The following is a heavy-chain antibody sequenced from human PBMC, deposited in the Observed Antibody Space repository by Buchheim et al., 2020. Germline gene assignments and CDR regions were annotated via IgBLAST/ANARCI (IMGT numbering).Heavy chain of an antibody. CDR2: INPNSGGT. Sequence: QVQLVQSGAEVKKPGASVKVSCKASGYTFTGYYMHWVRQAPGQGLEWMGWINPNSGGTNYAQKFQGWVTMTRDTSISTAYMELSSLRSEDTAVYYCARSVDPYDFWSGYYAYYYYGMDVWGQGTT. V-gene: IGHV1-2*04. CDR3: ARSVDPYDFWSGYYAYYYYGMDV. J-gene: IGHJ6*02. D-gene: IGHD3-3*01. CDR1: GYTFTGYY.